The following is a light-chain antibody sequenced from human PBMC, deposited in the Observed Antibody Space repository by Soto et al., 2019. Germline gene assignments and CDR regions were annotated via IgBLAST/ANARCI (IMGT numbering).Light chain of an antibody. CDR2: EVS. V-gene: IGLV2-14*01. CDR1: SSDIGRYNY. J-gene: IGLJ1*01. Sequence: QSALTQPASVSGSPGQSITISCTGTSSDIGRYNYVSWYQQHPGKAPKLMIYEVSNRPSGFSNRFSGSKSPNTSSLTISGLQAEDEADYYCSSYTSSTTLHFSGTGTKVTVL. CDR3: SSYTSSTTLHF.